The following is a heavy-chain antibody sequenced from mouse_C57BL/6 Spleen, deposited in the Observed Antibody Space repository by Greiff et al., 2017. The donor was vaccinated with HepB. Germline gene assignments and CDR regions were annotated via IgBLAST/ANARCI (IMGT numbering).Heavy chain of an antibody. CDR3: ARRNYDHGGFAY. D-gene: IGHD2-4*01. J-gene: IGHJ3*01. Sequence: EVQLQQSGPELVKPGASVKMSCKASGYTFTDYNMHWVKQSHGKSLEWIGYINPNNGGTSYNQKFKGKATLTVNKSSSTAYMELRSLTSEDSAVYYCARRNYDHGGFAYWGQRTLVTVSA. V-gene: IGHV1-22*01. CDR2: INPNNGGT. CDR1: GYTFTDYN.